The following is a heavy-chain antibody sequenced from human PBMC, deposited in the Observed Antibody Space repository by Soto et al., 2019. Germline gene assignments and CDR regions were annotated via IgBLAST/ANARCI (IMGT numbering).Heavy chain of an antibody. V-gene: IGHV1-8*01. CDR1: GYTFTSYD. J-gene: IGHJ6*02. D-gene: IGHD6-6*01. CDR3: ARGGRYSSSSGEGYYYGMDV. Sequence: VKVSCKASGYTFTSYDINWVRQATGQGLEWMGWMNPNSGNTGYAQKFQGRVTMTRNTSISTAYMELSSLRSEDTAVYYCARGGRYSSSSGEGYYYGMDVWGQGTTVTVSS. CDR2: MNPNSGNT.